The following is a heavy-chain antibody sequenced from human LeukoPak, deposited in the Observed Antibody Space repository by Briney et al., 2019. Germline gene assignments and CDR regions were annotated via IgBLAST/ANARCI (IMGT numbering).Heavy chain of an antibody. J-gene: IGHJ4*01. D-gene: IGHD6-19*01. V-gene: IGHV4-39*01. Sequence: ETLSLTCTVSGASISSGAYSWGWVRQPPGKGLEWIGSFYYGGSTSYNASLKTRVNISVDTPKNQLSLRLNSVTAADTSVYYCAALAVAGTSEGYWGQGSLIIVPS. CDR1: GASISSGAYS. CDR3: AALAVAGTSEGY. CDR2: FYYGGST.